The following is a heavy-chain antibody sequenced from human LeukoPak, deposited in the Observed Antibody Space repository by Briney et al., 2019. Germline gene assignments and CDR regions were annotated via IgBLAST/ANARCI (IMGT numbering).Heavy chain of an antibody. D-gene: IGHD5-18*01. CDR2: ISTSSSYI. V-gene: IGHV3-21*01. Sequence: GGSLRLSCAASGITFSRYSMNWVRQAPGKGLEWVSSISTSSSYIYYADSVKGRFTISRHNAKNSLYLQMKSLRAEDTAVYYCASETKRGYSYGSPTDAFDIWGQGTMVTVSS. CDR3: ASETKRGYSYGSPTDAFDI. J-gene: IGHJ3*02. CDR1: GITFSRYS.